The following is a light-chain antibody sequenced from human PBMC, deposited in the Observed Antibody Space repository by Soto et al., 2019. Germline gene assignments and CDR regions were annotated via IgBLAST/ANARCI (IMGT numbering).Light chain of an antibody. J-gene: IGKJ1*01. V-gene: IGKV3-20*01. CDR1: QIVAKNY. Sequence: EIVLTQSPGTLSLSPGERATLSCRASQIVAKNYLAWYQQEPGQAPRLLIYGPSTRATGIPDRFSGSGSGTDFTLTTSRLEPEDFAVYYCHQYADYPQTFGQGTKVEIK. CDR2: GPS. CDR3: HQYADYPQT.